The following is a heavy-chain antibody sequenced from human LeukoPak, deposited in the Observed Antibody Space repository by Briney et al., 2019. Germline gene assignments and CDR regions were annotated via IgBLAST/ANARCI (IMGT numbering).Heavy chain of an antibody. J-gene: IGHJ4*02. CDR2: IKSQTDGGTT. CDR1: GFTFSNAW. Sequence: GGPMRLSCAAAGFTFSNAWMSGVRQAAGKGLEWVGRIKSQTDGGTTDYAAPVKGRFTISRDDSKNTPSLQLNSLRAEATAVFYCAGKYYYGSGSYYNGYWGQGTLVTVSS. CDR3: AGKYYYGSGSYYNGY. V-gene: IGHV3-15*01. D-gene: IGHD3-10*01.